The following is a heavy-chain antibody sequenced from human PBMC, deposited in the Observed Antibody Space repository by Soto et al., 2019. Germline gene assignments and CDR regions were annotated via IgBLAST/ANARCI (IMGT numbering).Heavy chain of an antibody. J-gene: IGHJ5*02. CDR3: ARAQFYSGSGNYNNLMFDA. Sequence: PSETLSLTCAVSGGSIGGVGYSWSWIRQPPGGGLEWIGYMYHSGTFLKSPSLKTRLTMSLDTSKNQLSLTLNSMTAADTAVYYCARAQFYSGSGNYNNLMFDAWGQGIQVTVSS. CDR2: MYHSGTF. CDR1: GGSIGGVGYS. V-gene: IGHV4-30-2*01. D-gene: IGHD3-10*01.